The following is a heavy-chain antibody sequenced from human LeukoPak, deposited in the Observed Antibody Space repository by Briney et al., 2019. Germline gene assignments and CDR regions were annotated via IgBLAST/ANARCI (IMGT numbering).Heavy chain of an antibody. CDR2: IKSKTDGGTT. J-gene: IGHJ4*02. V-gene: IGHV3-15*01. Sequence: GGSLRLSCAASGFTFSNAWMSWVRQAPGKGLEWVGRIKSKTDGGTTDFAAPVKGRFTISRDDSKNKLYLQMNSLKSEDTAVYYCATESGYEGLFDYWGQGTLVT. D-gene: IGHD5-12*01. CDR3: ATESGYEGLFDY. CDR1: GFTFSNAW.